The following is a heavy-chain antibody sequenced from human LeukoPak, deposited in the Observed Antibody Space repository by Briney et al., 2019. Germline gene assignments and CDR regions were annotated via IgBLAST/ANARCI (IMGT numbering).Heavy chain of an antibody. V-gene: IGHV3-7*01. CDR2: IRDDGSDK. J-gene: IGHJ4*02. CDR3: ARHIIRAQNFDF. Sequence: GGSLRLSCGASGFTFSGYWMSWFRQAPGKGLEWVASIRDDGSDKYYVGSVEGRFTNSRDNGKNSLYLQMDSLRAEDTAVYYCARHIIRAQNFDFWSQGTLVTVSS. CDR1: GFTFSGYW.